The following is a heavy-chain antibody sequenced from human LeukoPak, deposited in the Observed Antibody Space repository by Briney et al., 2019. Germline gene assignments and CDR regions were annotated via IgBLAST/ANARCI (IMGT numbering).Heavy chain of an antibody. CDR1: GYSISSGYY. V-gene: IGHV4-38-2*02. CDR3: ARAGYSSGWYESAYDY. Sequence: PSETLSLTCTVSGYSISSGYYWGWIRQPPGKGLEWIGSIYHSGSTYYNPSLKSRVTISVDTSKNQFSLKLSSVTAADTAVYYCARAGYSSGWYESAYDYWGQGTLVTVSS. J-gene: IGHJ4*02. D-gene: IGHD6-19*01. CDR2: IYHSGST.